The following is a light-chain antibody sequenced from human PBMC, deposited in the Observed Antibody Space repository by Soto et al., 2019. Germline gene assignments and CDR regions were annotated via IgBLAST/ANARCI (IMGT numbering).Light chain of an antibody. CDR2: GAS. Sequence: DIVLTQSPGTLSLSPGERATLSCRASQSVSSSYLAWYQQKPGLGPRVLVYGASSRAPGIPDRFSGSGSGTDFTLTISRLEPEDFAVYYCQQYGSSPVTFGQGTRLEIK. CDR1: QSVSSSY. V-gene: IGKV3-20*01. J-gene: IGKJ5*01. CDR3: QQYGSSPVT.